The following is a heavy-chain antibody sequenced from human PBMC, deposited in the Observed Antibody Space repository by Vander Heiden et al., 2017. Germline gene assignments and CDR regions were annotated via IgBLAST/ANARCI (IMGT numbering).Heavy chain of an antibody. Sequence: EVQRVQSGAEVPQPAAAPMISCQAFAYNFTNYGIGWVRKRPGQGLEWMGVIFPGDSDTRYTRPFQGLVTISADKSINTAYLQWSRLTASDTAVYYCARPRLYSTGRGSFDMWGRGTEVTVSS. CDR1: AYNFTNYG. CDR3: ARPRLYSTGRGSFDM. V-gene: IGHV5-51*01. D-gene: IGHD5-18*01. J-gene: IGHJ3*02. CDR2: IFPGDSDT.